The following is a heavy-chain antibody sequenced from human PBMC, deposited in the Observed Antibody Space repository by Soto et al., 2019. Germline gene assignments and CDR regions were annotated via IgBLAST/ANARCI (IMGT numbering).Heavy chain of an antibody. CDR3: GRDLRGVGGGMDV. D-gene: IGHD3-10*01. CDR1: GGSISSYY. J-gene: IGHJ6*02. Sequence: QVQLQESGPGLVKPSETLSLTCTVSGGSISSYYWSWIRQPAGKGLEWIGRIYTSGSTNYNPSLKDRVTMFGDTSKNPFPPKLGSVNGAGTGVYYLGRDLRGVGGGMDVWGQGTTVTVSS. CDR2: IYTSGST. V-gene: IGHV4-4*07.